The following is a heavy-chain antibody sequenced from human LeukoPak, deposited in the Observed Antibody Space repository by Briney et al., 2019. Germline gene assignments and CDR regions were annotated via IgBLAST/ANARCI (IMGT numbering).Heavy chain of an antibody. Sequence: GGSLRLSCAASGFTFDDYGMSWVRQAPGKGLEWVSLIIGSSGDTFYADSVKGRFTISRDNSKNRLYLQMNSLRAEDTALYYCAKGAYDYIEMGYFDYWGQGTLVTVSS. J-gene: IGHJ4*02. CDR2: IIGSSGDT. V-gene: IGHV3-23*01. CDR1: GFTFDDYG. D-gene: IGHD5-12*01. CDR3: AKGAYDYIEMGYFDY.